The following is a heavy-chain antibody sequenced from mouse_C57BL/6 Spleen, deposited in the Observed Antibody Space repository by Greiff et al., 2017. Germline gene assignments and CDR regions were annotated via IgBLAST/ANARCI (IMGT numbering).Heavy chain of an antibody. V-gene: IGHV1-4*01. CDR3: ARDGVITTVVVPMDY. Sequence: QVQLKESGAELARPGASVKMSCKASGYTFTSYTMHWVKQRPGQGLEWIGYINPSSGYTKYNQKFKDKATLTADKSSSTAYMQLSSLTSEDSAVYYCARDGVITTVVVPMDYWGQGTSVTVSS. D-gene: IGHD1-1*01. CDR2: INPSSGYT. J-gene: IGHJ4*01. CDR1: GYTFTSYT.